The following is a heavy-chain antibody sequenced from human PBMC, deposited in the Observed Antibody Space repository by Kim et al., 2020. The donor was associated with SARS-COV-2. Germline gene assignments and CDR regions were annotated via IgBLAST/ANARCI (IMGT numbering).Heavy chain of an antibody. V-gene: IGHV3-15*01. CDR3: TTDITMVRGVLDV. Sequence: YAAPVKGRCTISRDDTKNTLYLQMNSLKTEDTAVYYCTTDITMVRGVLDVWGQGTTVSVSS. D-gene: IGHD3-10*01. J-gene: IGHJ6*02.